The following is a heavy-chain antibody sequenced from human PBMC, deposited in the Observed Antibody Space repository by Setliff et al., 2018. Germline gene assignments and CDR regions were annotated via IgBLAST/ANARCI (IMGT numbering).Heavy chain of an antibody. CDR1: NGSISSGNYF. V-gene: IGHV4-39*01. D-gene: IGHD2-21*02. Sequence: SETLSLTCTVSNGSISSGNYFWGWIRQPPGKGLEWMGSIFYTGSTYYSPSLKSRVTMSIDTSKNQFSLNLNSVTAADTAVYYCARGFDVCGGGACYTDGPYYLDYWGLGTLVTVSS. CDR3: ARGFDVCGGGACYTDGPYYLDY. CDR2: IFYTGST. J-gene: IGHJ4*02.